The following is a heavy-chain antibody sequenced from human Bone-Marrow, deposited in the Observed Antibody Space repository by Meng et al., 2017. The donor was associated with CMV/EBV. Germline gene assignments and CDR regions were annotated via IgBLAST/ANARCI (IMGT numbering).Heavy chain of an antibody. CDR1: GFTFSSYV. D-gene: IGHD2-2*01. J-gene: IGHJ6*02. Sequence: GESLKISCAASGFTFSSYVMSWVRQAPGKGLEWVSVIYSGGTSTHYADSVKGRFTISRDSSKNTLFLQMNSLRAEDTAVYYCAKEACSTTSCYYNYYYGLDVWGQGTTVTVSS. CDR3: AKEACSTTSCYYNYYYGLDV. CDR2: IYSGGTST. V-gene: IGHV3-23*03.